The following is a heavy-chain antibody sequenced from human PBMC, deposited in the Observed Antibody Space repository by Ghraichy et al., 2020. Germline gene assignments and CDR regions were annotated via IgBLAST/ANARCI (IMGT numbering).Heavy chain of an antibody. Sequence: SETLSLTCAVYGGSFSGYYWSWIRQPPGKGLEWIGEINHSGSTNYNPSLKSRVTISVDTSKNQFSLKLSSVTAADTAVYYCARTGSSPDFWTHYYYYGMAVWGQGTTVTGSS. D-gene: IGHD3-3*01. CDR1: GGSFSGYY. CDR3: ARTGSSPDFWTHYYYYGMAV. J-gene: IGHJ6*02. V-gene: IGHV4-34*01. CDR2: INHSGST.